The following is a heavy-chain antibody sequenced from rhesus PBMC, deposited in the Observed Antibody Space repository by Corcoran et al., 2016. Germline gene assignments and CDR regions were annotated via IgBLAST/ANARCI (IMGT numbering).Heavy chain of an antibody. CDR2: IKPRNGKT. V-gene: IGHV1-200*01. CDR3: ARVGGVPFDY. D-gene: IGHD2-21*01. Sequence: QVQLVQSGAEVKKPGASVKLSCKASGYTFTSYSINWVRQAPGQGLEWMGGIKPRNGKTAKAQKFQGRGTMASETATSTAYMELSRRRSEGTAVYYCARVGGVPFDYWGQGVLVTVSS. CDR1: GYTFTSYS. J-gene: IGHJ4*01.